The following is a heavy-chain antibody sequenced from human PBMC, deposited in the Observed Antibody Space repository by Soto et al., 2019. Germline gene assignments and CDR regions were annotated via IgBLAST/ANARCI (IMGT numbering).Heavy chain of an antibody. D-gene: IGHD3-3*01. CDR3: TTDPDLIITIFGVVPITNAFDI. Sequence: GGSLRLSCAASGFTFSNAWMSWVRQAPGKGLEWVGRIKSKTDGGTTDYAAPVKGRFTISRDDSKNTLYLQMNSLKTDDTAVYYCTTDPDLIITIFGVVPITNAFDIWGQGTMVTVSS. J-gene: IGHJ3*02. V-gene: IGHV3-15*01. CDR1: GFTFSNAW. CDR2: IKSKTDGGTT.